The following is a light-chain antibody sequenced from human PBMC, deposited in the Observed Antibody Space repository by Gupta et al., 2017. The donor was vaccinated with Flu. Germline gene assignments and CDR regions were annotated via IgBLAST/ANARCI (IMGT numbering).Light chain of an antibody. CDR2: DAS. CDR1: QDISNY. V-gene: IGKV1-33*01. J-gene: IGKJ2*01. CDR3: QQEYNLPFT. Sequence: DIQMTQSPSSLSASVGDRVTITCQASQDISNYLNWYQQKPGKAPKLLIYDASNLETGVPSRFSGSGSGTDFTFTISSLQPEDFATYYCQQEYNLPFTFGQGTKLEIK.